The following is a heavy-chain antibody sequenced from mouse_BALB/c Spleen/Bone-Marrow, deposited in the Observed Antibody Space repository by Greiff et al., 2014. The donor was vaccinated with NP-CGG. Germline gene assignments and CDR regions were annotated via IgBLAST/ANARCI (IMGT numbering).Heavy chain of an antibody. CDR2: IAPGSGNT. J-gene: IGHJ4*01. Sequence: DLVKPGASVKLSFKASGYTFPSYWVNWIKQRPGQGLEWIGRIAPGSGNTYYNEMFKGKATLTVDTSSSTAYIQLSSLSSEDSPVYFCARSPMITESYAMDYRGQGTSVTVSS. CDR1: GYTFPSYW. V-gene: IGHV1S41*01. CDR3: ARSPMITESYAMDY. D-gene: IGHD2-4*01.